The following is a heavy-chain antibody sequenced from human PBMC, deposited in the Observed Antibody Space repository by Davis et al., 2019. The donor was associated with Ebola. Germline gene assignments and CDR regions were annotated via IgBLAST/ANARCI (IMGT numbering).Heavy chain of an antibody. Sequence: PGGSLRLSCAVSGSLLSDHGMHWVRQAPGKGLEWVAVMSNDGSNKYYADSVRGRFTLSRDNSKNTLFLQMNSLRADDTAVYYCARGSLIVASYFFDYWGQGTLVTVSS. D-gene: IGHD5-12*01. CDR3: ARGSLIVASYFFDY. J-gene: IGHJ4*02. CDR2: MSNDGSNK. CDR1: GSLLSDHG. V-gene: IGHV3-30*03.